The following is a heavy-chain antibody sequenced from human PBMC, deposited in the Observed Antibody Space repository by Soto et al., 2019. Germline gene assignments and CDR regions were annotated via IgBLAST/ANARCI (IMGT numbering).Heavy chain of an antibody. Sequence: GGSLRLSCAASGFTFSSYAMSWVRKAQGKGMEWVSASSGSGGSTYYADSVKGRFTISRDNSKNTLYLQMNSLRAEDTAVYYCAGVIAVGSTSLDYWGQGTRVTVSS. V-gene: IGHV3-23*01. CDR2: SSGSGGST. J-gene: IGHJ4*02. CDR1: GFTFSSYA. CDR3: AGVIAVGSTSLDY. D-gene: IGHD6-19*01.